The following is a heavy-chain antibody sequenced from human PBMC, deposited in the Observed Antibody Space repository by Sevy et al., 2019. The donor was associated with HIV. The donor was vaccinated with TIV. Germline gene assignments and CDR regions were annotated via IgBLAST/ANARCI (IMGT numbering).Heavy chain of an antibody. Sequence: ASVKVSCKASGYTLTNFGIDWVRQAPGQGLEWMGWISPYNGNKNHAPKFQDRVTMTTDTSTGTIYMELRSLKSDDTAVYYCARDRRAHDAEGGSSDYWGQGTLVTVSS. J-gene: IGHJ4*02. CDR1: GYTLTNFG. CDR3: ARDRRAHDAEGGSSDY. V-gene: IGHV1-18*01. CDR2: ISPYNGNK. D-gene: IGHD1-26*01.